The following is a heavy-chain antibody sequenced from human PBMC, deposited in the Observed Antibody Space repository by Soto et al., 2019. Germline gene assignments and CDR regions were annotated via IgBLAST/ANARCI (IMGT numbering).Heavy chain of an antibody. J-gene: IGHJ6*02. CDR1: GYTFTSYY. CDR3: ARENVAVAGTGYYYYGMDV. V-gene: IGHV1-46*01. CDR2: INPSGGST. Sequence: ASVKVSCKASGYTFTSYYMHWVRQAPGQGLEWMGIINPSGGSTSYAQKFQGRVTMTRDTSTSTVYMELSSLRSEDTAVYYCARENVAVAGTGYYYYGMDVWGQGTTVTVSS. D-gene: IGHD6-19*01.